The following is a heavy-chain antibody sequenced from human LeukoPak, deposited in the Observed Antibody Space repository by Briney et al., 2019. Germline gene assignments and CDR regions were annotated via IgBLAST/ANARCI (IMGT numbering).Heavy chain of an antibody. Sequence: GGPLSLSCAASGFTFSSYAMSWVRQATEKGLEWVSTISGGGVGPYYADCVKGRFTISRDDSKNTMYLQMNSLRGEDTAVYYCVKDLGRYRNNCFDYWGQGNLVTVSS. D-gene: IGHD1-26*01. CDR1: GFTFSSYA. CDR3: VKDLGRYRNNCFDY. CDR2: ISGGGVGP. V-gene: IGHV3-23*01. J-gene: IGHJ4*02.